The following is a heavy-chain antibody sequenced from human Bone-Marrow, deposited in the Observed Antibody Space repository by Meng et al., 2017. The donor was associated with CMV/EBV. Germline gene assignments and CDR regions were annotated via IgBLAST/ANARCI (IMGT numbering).Heavy chain of an antibody. CDR1: GFTFDDYG. CDR3: ARDEGGIDY. J-gene: IGHJ4*02. CDR2: INWNGGST. D-gene: IGHD3-16*01. V-gene: IGHV3-20*04. Sequence: GESLKISCAASGFTFDDYGMSWVRQAPGKGLEWVSGINWNGGSTGYADSVEGRFTISRDNGKNSLYLQMNSLRAEDTALYYCARDEGGIDYWGQGTLVTVSS.